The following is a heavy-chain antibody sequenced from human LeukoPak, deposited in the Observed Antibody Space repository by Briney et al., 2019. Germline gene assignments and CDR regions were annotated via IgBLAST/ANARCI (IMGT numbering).Heavy chain of an antibody. Sequence: PGGSLRLSCAASGFTFDEYDMTWVRQAPGKGLEWVSAINWNGGRTGYADSLKGRFTISRDNAKKSLYLQMNSLRAEDTALYYCARGGVVTAIDYWGQGTLATVSS. CDR2: INWNGGRT. J-gene: IGHJ4*02. CDR3: ARGGVVTAIDY. CDR1: GFTFDEYD. V-gene: IGHV3-20*04. D-gene: IGHD2-21*02.